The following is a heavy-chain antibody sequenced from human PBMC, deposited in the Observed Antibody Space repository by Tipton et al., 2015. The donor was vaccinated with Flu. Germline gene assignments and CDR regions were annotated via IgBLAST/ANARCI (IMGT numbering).Heavy chain of an antibody. CDR3: AKDIGGGSYRGVDAFDF. D-gene: IGHD1-26*01. CDR1: GFTFDDYA. CDR2: ISWNSGSI. V-gene: IGHV3-9*01. Sequence: SLRLSCAASGFTFDDYAMHWVRQAPGKGLEWVSGISWNSGSIGYADSVKGRFTISRDNAKNSLYLQMNSLRAEDTALYYCAKDIGGGSYRGVDAFDFWGQGTMVTVSS. J-gene: IGHJ3*01.